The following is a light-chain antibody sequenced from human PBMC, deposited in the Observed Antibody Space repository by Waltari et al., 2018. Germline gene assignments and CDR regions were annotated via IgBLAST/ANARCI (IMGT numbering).Light chain of an antibody. J-gene: IGKJ4*01. CDR2: LGS. Sequence: DIVMTQSPLSLPVTPGEPASISCRSSQSLLHSNGYNSLDWYLQKPGQSPQLLSYLGSNRASRVPYRFSGSGSGTDFTLKISRVEAEDVEVYYCMQALQSLLTFGGGTKVEIK. CDR1: QSLLHSNGYNS. CDR3: MQALQSLLT. V-gene: IGKV2-28*01.